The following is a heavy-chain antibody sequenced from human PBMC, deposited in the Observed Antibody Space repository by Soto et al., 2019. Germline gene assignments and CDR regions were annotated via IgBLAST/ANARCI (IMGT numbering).Heavy chain of an antibody. Sequence: PGESLKISCKGSGYSFTSYWIGWVRQMPGKGLEWMGIIYPADSDTRYSPSFPGQVTISADKSINTAYLQWSSLKAADTAMYYCARTAAAGKYYYGMDVWGQGTTVTVSS. V-gene: IGHV5-51*01. J-gene: IGHJ6*02. D-gene: IGHD6-13*01. CDR2: IYPADSDT. CDR3: ARTAAAGKYYYGMDV. CDR1: GYSFTSYW.